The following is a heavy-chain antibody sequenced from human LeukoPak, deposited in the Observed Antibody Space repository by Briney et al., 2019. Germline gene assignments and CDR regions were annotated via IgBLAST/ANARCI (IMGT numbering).Heavy chain of an antibody. D-gene: IGHD6-19*01. J-gene: IGHJ4*02. CDR2: IYYNGST. Sequence: SETLSLTCIVSGGSISSYYWTWIRQPPGKGREWIGYIYYNGSTNYTPSLKSRVPISVDTSKNQFSLKLNSLTAADTAVYYCARQSRGIAVAGLDYWGQGILVTVSS. CDR3: ARQSRGIAVAGLDY. V-gene: IGHV4-59*08. CDR1: GGSISSYY.